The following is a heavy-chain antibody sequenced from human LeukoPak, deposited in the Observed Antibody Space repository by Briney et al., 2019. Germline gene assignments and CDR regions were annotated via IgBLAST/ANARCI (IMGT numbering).Heavy chain of an antibody. CDR2: ILNDGSQE. J-gene: IGHJ3*02. D-gene: IGHD2-15*01. V-gene: IGHV3-33*01. Sequence: QTGGSLRLSCAASGFTFSSHGMHWVRQAPGKGLEWVAVILNDGSQEKYADSVKGRFTISRDNSKNTLFLQMNSLRAEDTAVYYCARDDALRDNALDIWGQGTMVTVSS. CDR1: GFTFSSHG. CDR3: ARDDALRDNALDI.